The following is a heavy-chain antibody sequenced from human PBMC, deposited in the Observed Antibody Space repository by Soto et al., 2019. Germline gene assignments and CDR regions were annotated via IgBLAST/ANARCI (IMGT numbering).Heavy chain of an antibody. J-gene: IGHJ5*02. CDR3: AKTERFYDISEGWFDP. CDR2: ISGYNGNT. CDR1: GYTFTSYG. Sequence: GASVKVSCKASGYTFTSYGITSLRQAPGQGLEWVGWISGYNGNTNYAQKLQGRVTMTTDTSTSTAYMELRSLRSDDTAMYYCAKTERFYDISEGWFDPWGQGTLVTVSS. V-gene: IGHV1-18*01. D-gene: IGHD3-9*01.